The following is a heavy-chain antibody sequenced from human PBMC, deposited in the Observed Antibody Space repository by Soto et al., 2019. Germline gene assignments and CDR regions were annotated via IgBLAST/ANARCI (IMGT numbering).Heavy chain of an antibody. V-gene: IGHV3-30*18. J-gene: IGHJ2*01. CDR1: GFTFSSYG. CDR3: AKDQAVTIYWYFDL. Sequence: QVQLVESGGGVVQPGRSLRLSCAASGFTFSSYGMHWVRQGPGKGLEWVAVISYDGSNKYYADSVKGRFTISRDNCNNTLYLQMNCLRAEHTAVYYCAKDQAVTIYWYFDLWGRGTLVTVSS. CDR2: ISYDGSNK. D-gene: IGHD4-17*01.